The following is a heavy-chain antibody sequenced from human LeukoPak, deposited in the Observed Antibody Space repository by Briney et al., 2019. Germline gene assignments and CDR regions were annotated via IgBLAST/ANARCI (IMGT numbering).Heavy chain of an antibody. V-gene: IGHV3-21*01. CDR2: ISSSSSYI. J-gene: IGHJ6*04. CDR1: GFTFSSYS. Sequence: PGGSLRLSRAASGFTFSSYSMNWVRQAPGKGLEWVSSISSSSSYIYYADSVKGRFTISRDNAKNSLYLQMNSLRAEDTAVYYCARDPPDYGDYEYYYYGMDVWGKGTTVTVSS. D-gene: IGHD4-17*01. CDR3: ARDPPDYGDYEYYYYGMDV.